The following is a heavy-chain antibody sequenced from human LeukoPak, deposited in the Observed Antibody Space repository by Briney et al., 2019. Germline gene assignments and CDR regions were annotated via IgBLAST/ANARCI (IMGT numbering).Heavy chain of an antibody. Sequence: ASVKVSCKASGYTFTSYYMHWVRQAPGQGLEWMGIINPSGGSTSYAQKFQGRVTMTRDTSTSTAYMELRSLRSDDTAVYYCARDLGYCSSTSCRIDYWGQGTLVTVSS. V-gene: IGHV1-46*01. CDR1: GYTFTSYY. J-gene: IGHJ4*02. CDR2: INPSGGST. CDR3: ARDLGYCSSTSCRIDY. D-gene: IGHD2-2*01.